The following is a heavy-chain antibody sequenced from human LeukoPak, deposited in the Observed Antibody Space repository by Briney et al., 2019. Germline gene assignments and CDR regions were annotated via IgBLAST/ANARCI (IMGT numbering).Heavy chain of an antibody. J-gene: IGHJ6*03. CDR2: IRNDGNKK. D-gene: IGHD4/OR15-4a*01. Sequence: PGGSLRLSCVASGFTFSTSGMHWVRQSPGKGLDWVAFIRNDGNKKNYAESVKGRFTISRDNSRNTLYLQMNSLRAEDTAVYYCARDRRLWNMDVWGTGTTVTISS. V-gene: IGHV3-30*02. CDR3: ARDRRLWNMDV. CDR1: GFTFSTSG.